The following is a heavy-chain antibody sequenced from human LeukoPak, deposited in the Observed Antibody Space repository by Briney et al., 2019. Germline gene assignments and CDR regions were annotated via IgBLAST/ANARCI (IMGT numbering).Heavy chain of an antibody. V-gene: IGHV3-30*14. CDR1: GFTFSSYA. Sequence: GGSLRLSCAASGFTFSSYAMHWVRQAPGKGLEWVAVISYDGSNKYYADSVKGRFTISRDNSKNTLYLQMNSLRAEDTAVYYCARDSRVATNYYYYGMDVWGQGTTVTVSS. CDR3: ARDSRVATNYYYYGMDV. J-gene: IGHJ6*02. CDR2: ISYDGSNK. D-gene: IGHD5-12*01.